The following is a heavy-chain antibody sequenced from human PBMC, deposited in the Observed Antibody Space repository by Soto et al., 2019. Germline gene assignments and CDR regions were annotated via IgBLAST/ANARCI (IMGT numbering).Heavy chain of an antibody. J-gene: IGHJ1*01. CDR3: ARDHGVYVFLTDYFPH. CDR1: GFTFSDYY. V-gene: IGHV3-11*01. CDR2: ISSSGSTI. D-gene: IGHD3-16*01. Sequence: QVQLVESGGGLVKPGGSLRLSCAASGFTFSDYYMSWIRQAPGKGLEWVSYISSSGSTIYYADSVKGRFTISRDNAKNSVSLHINSVTAEETAVSYCARDHGVYVFLTDYFPHWGQGTMSPS.